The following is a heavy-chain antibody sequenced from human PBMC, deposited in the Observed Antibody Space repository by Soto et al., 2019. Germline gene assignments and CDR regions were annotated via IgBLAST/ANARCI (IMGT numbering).Heavy chain of an antibody. CDR2: VNPGGGSI. J-gene: IGHJ4*02. Sequence: QVQLVQSGAEVTKPGASVKVSCKAAGYTFTSYYMHWVRQGPGQGREWMGTVNPGGGSIIYAQKYQGRDTMTRETSTSRVYMDASSMRSEDTAVYYCAGARRSTVTHFDYWGQGTLVTVSS. CDR3: AGARRSTVTHFDY. D-gene: IGHD4-17*01. V-gene: IGHV1-46*01. CDR1: GYTFTSYY.